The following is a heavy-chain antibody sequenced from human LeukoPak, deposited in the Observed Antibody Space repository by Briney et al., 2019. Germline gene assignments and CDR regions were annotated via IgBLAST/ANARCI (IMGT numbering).Heavy chain of an antibody. CDR3: ARGHSSSWFESFYAFAI. D-gene: IGHD6-13*01. Sequence: SETLSLTCTVSGGSISSYYWSWIRQPPGKGLEWIGYIYYSGSTNYNPSLKSRVTISVDTSKNQFSLKLSSVTAADTAVHYCARGHSSSWFESFYAFAIWGQGTMVTVSS. V-gene: IGHV4-59*01. CDR2: IYYSGST. J-gene: IGHJ3*02. CDR1: GGSISSYY.